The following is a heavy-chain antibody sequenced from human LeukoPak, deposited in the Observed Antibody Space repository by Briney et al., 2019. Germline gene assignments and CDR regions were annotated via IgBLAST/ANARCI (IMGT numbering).Heavy chain of an antibody. V-gene: IGHV4-59*12. D-gene: IGHD3-10*01. Sequence: SETLSLTCTVSGGSISPYYWSWIRQPPGKVLEWIGYFYYTGNTDYNPSLKSRVTMSVDTSKNQFSLKLSSVTAADTAVYYCARGRYYGRTYYYMDVWGKGTTVTISS. CDR2: FYYTGNT. J-gene: IGHJ6*03. CDR3: ARGRYYGRTYYYMDV. CDR1: GGSISPYY.